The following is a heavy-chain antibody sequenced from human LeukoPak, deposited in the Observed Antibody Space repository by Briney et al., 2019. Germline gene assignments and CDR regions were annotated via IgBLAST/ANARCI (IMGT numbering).Heavy chain of an antibody. CDR2: INGNTGNT. CDR1: GFTITSYA. J-gene: IGHJ1*01. Sequence: PGGSLRLSCAASGFTITSYAMYWVRQAPGKGMEWVSGINGNTGNTYYADSVKGRFSISRDYSKNSLFLQMNSLRDDDTAMYYCAKGVPGYSSGWSYSHHWGPGTLVTVFS. V-gene: IGHV3-23*01. CDR3: AKGVPGYSSGWSYSHH. D-gene: IGHD6-19*01.